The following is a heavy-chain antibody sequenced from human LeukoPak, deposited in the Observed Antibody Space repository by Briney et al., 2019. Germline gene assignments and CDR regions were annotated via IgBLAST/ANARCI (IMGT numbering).Heavy chain of an antibody. CDR1: GFTVSSNS. CDR2: IYSGGST. CDR3: ARGGMATIFDY. J-gene: IGHJ4*02. D-gene: IGHD5-24*01. V-gene: IGHV3-53*01. Sequence: GGSLRLSCAASGFTVSSNSMSWVRQAPGKGLEWVSVIYSGGSTYYADSVKGRFTISRDNSKNTLYLQMNSLRAEDTAVYYCARGGMATIFDYWGQGTLVTVSS.